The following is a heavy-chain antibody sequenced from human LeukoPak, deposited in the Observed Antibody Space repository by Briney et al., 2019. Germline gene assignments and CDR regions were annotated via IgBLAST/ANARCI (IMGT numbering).Heavy chain of an antibody. J-gene: IGHJ4*02. CDR1: GFTFSSYA. CDR3: AKYVCGADCYDYFDC. V-gene: IGHV3-23*01. Sequence: GGSLRPSCAASGFTFSSYAMSWASQPPGKGLEWVSGIRSSGDNTYYADSVKGRFTISRDNSKNMLYLQMNSLRAEDTDVYYCAKYVCGADCYDYFDCWGQGTLVTVSS. CDR2: IRSSGDNT. D-gene: IGHD2-21*02.